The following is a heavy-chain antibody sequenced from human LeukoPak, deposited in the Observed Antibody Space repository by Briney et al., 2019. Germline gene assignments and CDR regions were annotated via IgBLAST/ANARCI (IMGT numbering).Heavy chain of an antibody. CDR2: IWYDGSNK. V-gene: IGHV3-33*01. CDR3: ARKSGEHYYYYMDV. Sequence: PGRSLRLSRAASGFTFSSYGMHWVRPAPGKGLESVAVIWYDGSNKYYADSVKGRFTNSRDNSKNTLYLQMNSLRAEDTAVYYCARKSGEHYYYYMDVWGKGTTVTVSS. J-gene: IGHJ6*03. CDR1: GFTFSSYG.